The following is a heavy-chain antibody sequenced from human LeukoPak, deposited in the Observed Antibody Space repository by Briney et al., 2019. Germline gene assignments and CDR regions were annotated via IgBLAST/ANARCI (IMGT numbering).Heavy chain of an antibody. J-gene: IGHJ3*02. CDR1: GFTFSSYA. D-gene: IGHD3-3*01. CDR2: ISGSGGST. Sequence: GGSLRLSCAVSGFTFSSYAMSWVRQAPGKGLEWVSAISGSGGSTYYADSVKGRFTISRDNSKNTLYLQMNSLRAEDTAVYYCAKDLEWFDAFDIWGQGTMVTVSS. CDR3: AKDLEWFDAFDI. V-gene: IGHV3-23*01.